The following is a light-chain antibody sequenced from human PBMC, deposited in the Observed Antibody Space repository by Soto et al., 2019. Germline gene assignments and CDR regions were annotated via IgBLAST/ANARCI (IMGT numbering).Light chain of an antibody. CDR2: KVS. Sequence: DIVMTQPPLSSPVTLGQAASISCRSSQGLVHNDGNTYLSWFPQRPGQPPRLLFYKVSDRFSGVPDRLSGSWAGTDFTLTISRVEAEDVGVYYCRRATQSSWAFGQGTKVDI. CDR1: QGLVHNDGNTY. J-gene: IGKJ1*01. V-gene: IGKV2-24*01. CDR3: RRATQSSWA.